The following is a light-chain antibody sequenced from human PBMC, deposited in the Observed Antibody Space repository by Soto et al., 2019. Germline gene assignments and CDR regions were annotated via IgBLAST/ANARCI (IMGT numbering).Light chain of an antibody. V-gene: IGKV1-39*01. CDR2: AAS. J-gene: IGKJ4*01. Sequence: DIQITQSPSSLYASVGDRVTITCRASQSIGKHLNWYQQKPGKAPKILIYAASNLHSGVPSRFSGSGSGTDFTLTVNSLQPEDFATYYCQKCKVAPFTFGGGTKVDIK. CDR1: QSIGKH. CDR3: QKCKVAPFT.